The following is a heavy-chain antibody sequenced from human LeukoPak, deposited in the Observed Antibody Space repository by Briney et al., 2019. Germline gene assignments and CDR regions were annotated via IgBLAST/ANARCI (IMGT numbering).Heavy chain of an antibody. CDR2: IYYSGST. CDR3: ARELSVIGAFDI. Sequence: SETLSLTCTVSGGSISIGGYYWSWLRQHPGKGLEWIGYIYYSGSTYYNPSLKSRVTISVDTSKNQFSLKLSSVTAADTAVYYCARELSVIGAFDIWGQGTMVTVSS. V-gene: IGHV4-31*03. D-gene: IGHD2-21*01. CDR1: GGSISIGGYY. J-gene: IGHJ3*02.